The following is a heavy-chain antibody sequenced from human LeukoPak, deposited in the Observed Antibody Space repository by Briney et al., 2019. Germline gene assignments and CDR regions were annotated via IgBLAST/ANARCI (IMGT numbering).Heavy chain of an antibody. CDR1: GYTFTGYY. J-gene: IGHJ6*03. Sequence: ASVKVSCKASGYTFTGYYIHWARQAPGQGLEWMGWINPNSGGTNYAQKFQGRVTMTRDTSISTAYMELSRLRSDDTAVYYCARDWREMVRGVISPWYYYMDVWGKGTTVTVSS. V-gene: IGHV1-2*02. CDR3: ARDWREMVRGVISPWYYYMDV. CDR2: INPNSGGT. D-gene: IGHD3-10*01.